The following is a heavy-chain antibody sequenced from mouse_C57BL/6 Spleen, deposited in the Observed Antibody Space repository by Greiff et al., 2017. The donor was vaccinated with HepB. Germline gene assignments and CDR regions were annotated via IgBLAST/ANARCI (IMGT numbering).Heavy chain of an antibody. CDR1: GFTFSSYA. D-gene: IGHD1-1*01. V-gene: IGHV5-4*01. Sequence: EVHLVESGGGLVKPGGSLKLSCAASGFTFSSYAMSWVRQTPEKRLEWVATISDGGSYTYYPDNVKGRFTISRDNAKNNLYLQMSHLKSEDTAMYYCARDGDYGSTWYFDVWGTGTTVTVSS. J-gene: IGHJ1*03. CDR3: ARDGDYGSTWYFDV. CDR2: ISDGGSYT.